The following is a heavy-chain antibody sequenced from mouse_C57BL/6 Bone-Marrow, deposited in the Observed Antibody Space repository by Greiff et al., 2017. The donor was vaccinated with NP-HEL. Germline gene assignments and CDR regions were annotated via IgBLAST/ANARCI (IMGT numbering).Heavy chain of an antibody. CDR3: ASGDYYGSSFAY. Sequence: VQLQQPGAELVRPGTSVKLSCKASGYTFTSYWMHWVKQRPGQGLEWIGVIDPSDSYTNYNQKFKGKATLTVDTSSSTAYMQLSSLTSEDSAVYYCASGDYYGSSFAYWGQGTLVTVSA. J-gene: IGHJ3*01. D-gene: IGHD1-1*01. V-gene: IGHV1-59*01. CDR2: IDPSDSYT. CDR1: GYTFTSYW.